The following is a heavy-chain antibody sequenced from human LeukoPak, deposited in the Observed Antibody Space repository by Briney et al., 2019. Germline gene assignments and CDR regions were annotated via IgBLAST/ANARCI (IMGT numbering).Heavy chain of an antibody. Sequence: GGSLRLSCEASGFTFSSYWMSWVRQAPGKGLEWVAKIKQDGSEKYYVDSVKGRFTISRDNAKNSLYLQMNSLRAEDTAVYYCARYYDSSGYYFGSNYWGQGTLVTVSS. J-gene: IGHJ4*02. CDR2: IKQDGSEK. CDR3: ARYYDSSGYYFGSNY. D-gene: IGHD3-22*01. CDR1: GFTFSSYW. V-gene: IGHV3-7*01.